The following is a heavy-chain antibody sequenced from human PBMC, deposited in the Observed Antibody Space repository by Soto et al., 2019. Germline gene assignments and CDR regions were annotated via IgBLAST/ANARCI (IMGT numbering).Heavy chain of an antibody. Sequence: EVQLLESGGGLVQPGGSLRLSCAASGFTFSSYAMSLVRQAPGKGLEWVSAISGSGGSTYYADSVKGRFTISRDNSKNTLYLQMNSLRAEDTAVYYCAKDLSRLSHLFDYWGQGTLVTVSS. CDR1: GFTFSSYA. CDR3: AKDLSRLSHLFDY. D-gene: IGHD6-25*01. V-gene: IGHV3-23*01. J-gene: IGHJ4*02. CDR2: ISGSGGST.